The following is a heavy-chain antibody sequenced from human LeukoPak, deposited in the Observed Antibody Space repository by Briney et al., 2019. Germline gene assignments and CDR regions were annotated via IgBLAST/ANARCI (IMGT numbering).Heavy chain of an antibody. CDR1: GYSISSGYY. V-gene: IGHV4-38-2*02. D-gene: IGHD3-3*01. CDR2: IYHSGRT. CDR3: ARSLPGAIGAADF. Sequence: PSETLSLTCTVSGYSISSGYYWGWIRQPPGKGLEWIGSIYHSGRTFYNPSLKSRVTISVDTSKNHFSLKVTSMTAADTGVYYCARSLPGAIGAADFWGQGTLVTVSS. J-gene: IGHJ4*02.